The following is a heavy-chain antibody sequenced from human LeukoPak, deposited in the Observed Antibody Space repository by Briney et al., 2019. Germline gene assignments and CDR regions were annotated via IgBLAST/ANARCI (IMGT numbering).Heavy chain of an antibody. CDR1: GFTFSNDW. CDR3: ARAEVGRGSPTND. V-gene: IGHV3-7*01. Sequence: GGSLGLSCEASGFTFSNDWMSWVRQAPGKGLEWLANINQGGSEQYYVDSVRGRFTISRDNAKKSLYLQMNGLRVEDTAVYYCARAEVGRGSPTNDWGQGTLVTVSS. J-gene: IGHJ4*02. D-gene: IGHD3-10*01. CDR2: INQGGSEQ.